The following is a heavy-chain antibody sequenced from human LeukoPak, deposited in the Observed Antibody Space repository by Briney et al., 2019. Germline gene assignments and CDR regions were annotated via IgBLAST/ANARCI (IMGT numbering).Heavy chain of an antibody. J-gene: IGHJ4*02. Sequence: PGGSLRLSCAASGFTVSSNYMSWVRQAPGKGLEWVANINEDGSEKYYVDSVEGRFTISRDNAKNSPYLQMNSLRAEDTAVYYCARAGNPGSVDYWGQGTLVTVSS. CDR3: ARAGNPGSVDY. CDR1: GFTVSSNY. V-gene: IGHV3-7*01. D-gene: IGHD1-14*01. CDR2: INEDGSEK.